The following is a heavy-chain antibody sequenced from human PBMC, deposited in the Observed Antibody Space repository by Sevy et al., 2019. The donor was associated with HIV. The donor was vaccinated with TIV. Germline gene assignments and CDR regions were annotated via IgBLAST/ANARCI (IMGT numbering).Heavy chain of an antibody. J-gene: IGHJ5*02. V-gene: IGHV4-39*01. CDR3: ARHGLRFLFDP. CDR1: GGSISSSSYY. Sequence: SETLSLTCTVSGGSISSSSYYWGWIRQPPGKGLEWIGSIYYSGSTYYNPSLKSRVTISADTSKNQFSLKLSSVTAADTTVYYCARHGLRFLFDPWGQGTLVTVSS. CDR2: IYYSGST. D-gene: IGHD3-3*01.